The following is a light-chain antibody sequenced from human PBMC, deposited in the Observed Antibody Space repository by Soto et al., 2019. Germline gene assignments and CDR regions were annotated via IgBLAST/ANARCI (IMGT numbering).Light chain of an antibody. CDR2: AAS. CDR1: QSISSY. CDR3: QQSYSTPPEWT. Sequence: DIQMTQSTSSLSASVGDRVTITCRASQSISSYLNWYQQKPGKAPKLLIYAASSLQSGVPSRFSGSGSGTDFTLTISSLQPEDFATYYCQQSYSTPPEWTFGQGTKVDI. J-gene: IGKJ1*01. V-gene: IGKV1-39*01.